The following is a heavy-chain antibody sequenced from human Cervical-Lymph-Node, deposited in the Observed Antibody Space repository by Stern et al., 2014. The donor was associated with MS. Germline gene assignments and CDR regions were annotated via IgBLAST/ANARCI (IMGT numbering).Heavy chain of an antibody. V-gene: IGHV2-5*02. CDR1: GFSLRTSGVA. Sequence: ESGPTLVKPTQTLTLTCTFSGFSLRTSGVAVGWIRQPPGKALGWLALIYWDDDKRYSASLKSRLTITKDTPKNQVVLTMTNMDPVDTATYYCAHRHYSGWFDPWGQGILVTVSS. J-gene: IGHJ5*02. CDR3: AHRHYSGWFDP. D-gene: IGHD5-18*01. CDR2: IYWDDDK.